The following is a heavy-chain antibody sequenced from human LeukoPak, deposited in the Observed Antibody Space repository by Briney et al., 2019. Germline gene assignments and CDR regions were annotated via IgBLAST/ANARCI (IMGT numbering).Heavy chain of an antibody. CDR3: ARDRYDILTGYTYYYGMDV. J-gene: IGHJ6*02. V-gene: IGHV3-21*01. CDR1: GFTFSSYS. CDR2: ISSSSSYI. D-gene: IGHD3-9*01. Sequence: PGGSLRLSCAASGFTFSSYSMNWVRQAPGKGLEWVSPISSSSSYIYYADSVKGRFTISRDNAKNSLYLQMNSLRAEDTAVYYCARDRYDILTGYTYYYGMDVWGQGTTVTVSS.